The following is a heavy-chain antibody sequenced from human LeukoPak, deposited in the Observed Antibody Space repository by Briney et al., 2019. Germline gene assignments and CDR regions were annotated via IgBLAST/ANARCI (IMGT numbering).Heavy chain of an antibody. CDR2: TFHSGNT. CDR3: ARPRVRSVRPRGNAFDI. V-gene: IGHV4-38-2*02. D-gene: IGHD3-10*01. J-gene: IGHJ3*02. CDR1: GHSIRSAYS. Sequence: KPSETLSLTCNVSGHSIRSAYSWGWIRQPPGKGLEWIVSTFHSGNTYYNPSLQSRVTISVDTSKKQFSLKLSSVTAADTAVYYCARPRVRSVRPRGNAFDIWGQGTMVTVSS.